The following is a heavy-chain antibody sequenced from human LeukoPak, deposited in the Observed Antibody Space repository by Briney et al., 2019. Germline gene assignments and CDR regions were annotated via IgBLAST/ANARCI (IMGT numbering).Heavy chain of an antibody. J-gene: IGHJ6*02. Sequence: GASVKVSCKASGYTFTSYGISWVRQAPGQGLEWMGWISAYNGNTNYAQKLQGRVTMTTDTSTSTAYMELRSLRSDDTAVYYCARDSALYYGGRYGMDVWGQGTTVTVPS. D-gene: IGHD4-23*01. V-gene: IGHV1-18*01. CDR3: ARDSALYYGGRYGMDV. CDR1: GYTFTSYG. CDR2: ISAYNGNT.